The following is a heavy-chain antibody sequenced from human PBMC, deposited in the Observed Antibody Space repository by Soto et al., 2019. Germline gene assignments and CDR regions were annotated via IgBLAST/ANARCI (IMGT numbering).Heavy chain of an antibody. V-gene: IGHV2-5*02. Sequence: QITLKESGPTLVKPTQTLTLTCTFSGFSLSTSGVGVGWIRQPPGKALEWLALIYWDDDKRYSPSLKSRLTIPKETSKNQVVLTMTNMDPVDTATYYCALTWIQNLFDYWGQGTLVTFSS. CDR1: GFSLSTSGVG. D-gene: IGHD5-18*01. CDR2: IYWDDDK. J-gene: IGHJ4*02. CDR3: ALTWIQNLFDY.